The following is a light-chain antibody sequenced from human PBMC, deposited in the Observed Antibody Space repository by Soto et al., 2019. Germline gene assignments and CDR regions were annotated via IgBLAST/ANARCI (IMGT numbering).Light chain of an antibody. CDR1: SSDVGGYHF. Sequence: QSALTQPASVSGSPGQSITISCTGTSSDVGGYHFVSWYQQHPGKAPKFIIYDVRNRPSGVSNRFSGSRSGNTASLTISGLQAEDEADYYCSSYTSSSTVIFGGGTKVTVL. CDR2: DVR. CDR3: SSYTSSSTVI. J-gene: IGLJ2*01. V-gene: IGLV2-14*03.